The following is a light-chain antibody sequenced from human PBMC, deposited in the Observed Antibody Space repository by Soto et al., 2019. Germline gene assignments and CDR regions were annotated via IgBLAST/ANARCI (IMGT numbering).Light chain of an antibody. J-gene: IGKJ1*01. CDR1: ESIRNT. V-gene: IGKV1-39*01. Sequence: DIPMTQSPSSLSASVGDRVTITCRASESIRNTLNWYQQKPGKAPKLLIYAASTLQSGVPSRCSGGGSGTEFTLTIGSLQPEDFTTYYCQQTYSTPRGAFGQGTKVEFK. CDR3: QQTYSTPRGA. CDR2: AAS.